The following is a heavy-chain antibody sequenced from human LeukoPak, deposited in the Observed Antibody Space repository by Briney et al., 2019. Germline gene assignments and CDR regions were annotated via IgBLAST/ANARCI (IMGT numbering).Heavy chain of an antibody. CDR3: ARSWDDYPNHDAFDI. Sequence: GGSLRLSCAASGFTFSSYSMNWVRQAPGKGLEWVSSISSSSSYIYHADSVKGRFTISRDNAKNSLYLQMNSLRAEDTAVYYCARSWDDYPNHDAFDIWGQGTMVTVSS. D-gene: IGHD1-1*01. J-gene: IGHJ3*02. CDR1: GFTFSSYS. CDR2: ISSSSSYI. V-gene: IGHV3-21*01.